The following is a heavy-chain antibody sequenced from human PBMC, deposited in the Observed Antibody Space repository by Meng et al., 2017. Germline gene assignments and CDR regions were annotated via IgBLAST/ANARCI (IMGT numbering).Heavy chain of an antibody. CDR2: IYYSGST. J-gene: IGHJ2*01. CDR1: GYSISSGYY. Sequence: GSLRLSCTVSGYSISSGYYWGWIRRPPGKGLEWIGYIYYSGSTNYNPSLKSRVTISVDTSKNQFSLKLSSVTAADTAVYYCARSLGYYGSGSWYFDLWGRGTLVTVSS. V-gene: IGHV4-61*01. CDR3: ARSLGYYGSGSWYFDL. D-gene: IGHD3-10*01.